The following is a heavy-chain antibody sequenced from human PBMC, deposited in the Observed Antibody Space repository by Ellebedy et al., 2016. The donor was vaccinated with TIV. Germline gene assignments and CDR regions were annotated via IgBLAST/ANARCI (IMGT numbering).Heavy chain of an antibody. Sequence: GESLKISCAVSGFTFSNYGMHWVRQAPGKGLEWVAVVSSDETNKYYADSVKGRFTISRDNSRNTLYLQMNSLRAEDTAVYYCASIRTENDYWGQGTLVTVST. J-gene: IGHJ4*02. CDR3: ASIRTENDY. V-gene: IGHV3-30*03. D-gene: IGHD3-10*01. CDR1: GFTFSNYG. CDR2: VSSDETNK.